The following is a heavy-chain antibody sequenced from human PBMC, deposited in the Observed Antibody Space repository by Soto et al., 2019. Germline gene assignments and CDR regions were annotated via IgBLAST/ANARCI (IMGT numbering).Heavy chain of an antibody. Sequence: PGESLKISCKGSGYSFSGYWIAWVRQTPGRGLEYMGIMYPGDSQTRYSPSFQGQVILSADKSTSTAYVQWSSLKASDTAMYYCAATIIAVGGSGYYGLDVWGQGTTVTVSS. D-gene: IGHD6-19*01. J-gene: IGHJ6*02. CDR3: AATIIAVGGSGYYGLDV. V-gene: IGHV5-51*01. CDR1: GYSFSGYW. CDR2: MYPGDSQT.